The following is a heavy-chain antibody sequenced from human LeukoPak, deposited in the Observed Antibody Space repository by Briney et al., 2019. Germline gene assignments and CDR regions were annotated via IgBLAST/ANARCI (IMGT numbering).Heavy chain of an antibody. V-gene: IGHV1-2*02. D-gene: IGHD2-2*01. Sequence: ASVKVSCKASGYTFTGYYMHWVRQAPGQGLEWMGWINPNSGGTNYAQKFQGRVTMTRDTSISTAYMELSRLRSDDTAVYYCARDHKDIVVVPAALDYYYYYMDVWGKGTTVTISS. CDR3: ARDHKDIVVVPAALDYYYYYMDV. J-gene: IGHJ6*03. CDR2: INPNSGGT. CDR1: GYTFTGYY.